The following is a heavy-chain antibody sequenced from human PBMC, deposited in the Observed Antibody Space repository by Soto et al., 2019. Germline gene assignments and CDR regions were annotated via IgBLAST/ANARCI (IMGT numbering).Heavy chain of an antibody. CDR1: GYTFTSYD. D-gene: IGHD5-18*01. CDR2: MNPNSGNT. J-gene: IGHJ4*02. V-gene: IGHV1-8*01. CDR3: ASRVRGYSYGSALVDY. Sequence: ASVKVSCKASGYTFTSYDINWVRQATGQGLEWMGWMNPNSGNTGYAQKFQGRVTMTRNTSISTAYMELSSLRSEDTAVYYCASRVRGYSYGSALVDYWGQGTLVTVSS.